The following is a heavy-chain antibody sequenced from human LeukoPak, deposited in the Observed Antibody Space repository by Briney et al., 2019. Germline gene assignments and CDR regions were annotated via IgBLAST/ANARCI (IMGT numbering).Heavy chain of an antibody. CDR3: ARDPRGHWYFDL. Sequence: GGPLRLSCATSGFTVSGNYMSWVRQVPGKGLEWVSVIYSGGGTAYADSVKGRFTISRDNSKNTLCLQMNSLRAEDTAVYYCARDPRGHWYFDLWGRGTLVTVSS. J-gene: IGHJ2*01. CDR2: IYSGGGT. D-gene: IGHD3-10*01. V-gene: IGHV3-66*01. CDR1: GFTVSGNY.